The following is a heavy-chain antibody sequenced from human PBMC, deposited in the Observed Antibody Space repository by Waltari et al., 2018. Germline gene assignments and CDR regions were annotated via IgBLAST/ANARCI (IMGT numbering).Heavy chain of an antibody. J-gene: IGHJ4*02. V-gene: IGHV3-23*04. D-gene: IGHD6-19*01. CDR1: GFTFSSYA. CDR2: ISGSGGST. CDR3: AKDRGSSGWYTDFYFDY. Sequence: EVQLVESGGGVVRPGGSLRLSCAASGFTFSSYAMSWVRQAPGKGLEWVSAISGSGGSTYYADSGKGRFTISRDKSKNTLYLQMNSLRAEDTAVYYCAKDRGSSGWYTDFYFDYWGQGTLVTVSS.